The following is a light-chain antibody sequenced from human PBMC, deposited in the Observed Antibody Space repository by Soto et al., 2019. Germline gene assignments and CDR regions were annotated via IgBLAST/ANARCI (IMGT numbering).Light chain of an antibody. CDR3: QHSYSIPPYT. V-gene: IGKV1-39*01. J-gene: IGKJ2*01. Sequence: DIQMTQSPSSLSASVGDKVTITCRASQSISTYLNWYQQKPGKAPKLLIFAASSLQSGVPSRFSGSGSGTDFALTISGLQPEDFSTYYCQHSYSIPPYTFGQGNKLGIK. CDR2: AAS. CDR1: QSISTY.